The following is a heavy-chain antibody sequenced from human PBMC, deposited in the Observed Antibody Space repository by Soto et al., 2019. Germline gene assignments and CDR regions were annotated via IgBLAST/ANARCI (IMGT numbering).Heavy chain of an antibody. CDR1: GYNFNQYY. J-gene: IGHJ4*02. CDR2: INLRGGTT. CDR3: ARGPDDSDVPRWDH. V-gene: IGHV1-46*02. Sequence: QVQLVQSGPEVRKPGASVILSCATSGYNFNQYYIHWVRQAPGQGLEWMGIINLRGGTTEYAHKFRGRVTVTGDTSTRTAYMELSSLRSEDTAVYFGARGPDDSDVPRWDHWGQGTLITVSS. D-gene: IGHD4-17*01.